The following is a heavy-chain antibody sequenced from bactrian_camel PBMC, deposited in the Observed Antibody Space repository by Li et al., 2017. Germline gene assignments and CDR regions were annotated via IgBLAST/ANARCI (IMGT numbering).Heavy chain of an antibody. CDR3: GARGACDTWNGFGW. J-gene: IGHJ6*01. V-gene: IGHV3S6*01. D-gene: IGHD1*01. CDR2: LGSVGSNT. Sequence: VQLVESGGGLVQPGGSLRLSCAASGFTFSNTGMTWVRQIPGKGPEWVSGLGSVGSNTFYADSVKGRFTISQDSAGTTVYLQMNNLEPGDTAMYYCGARGACDTWNGFGWRGQGTQVTVS. CDR1: GFTFSNTG.